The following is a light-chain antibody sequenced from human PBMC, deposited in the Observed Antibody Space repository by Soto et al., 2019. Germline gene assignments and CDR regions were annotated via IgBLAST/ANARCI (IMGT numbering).Light chain of an antibody. CDR3: SSYATSGTL. CDR2: DVS. CDR1: SSDVGAYNY. Sequence: QSALTQPASVSGSLGQSITISCTGTSSDVGAYNYVSWYPHHPGKAPKLMIYDVSDRPSGVSNRFSGSKSGNTASLTIAGLQAEDEADYYCSSYATSGTLFGGGTKLTVL. J-gene: IGLJ3*02. V-gene: IGLV2-14*03.